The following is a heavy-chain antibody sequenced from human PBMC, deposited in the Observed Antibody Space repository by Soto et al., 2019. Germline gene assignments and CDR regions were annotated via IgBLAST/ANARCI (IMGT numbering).Heavy chain of an antibody. CDR2: ISSGSTTI. CDR1: GFTFSYYS. CDR3: AREAEGDFIDY. Sequence: EVQLVESGGGLVQPGGSLRLSCAASGFTFSYYSMNWVRQAPGKGLEWVSYISSGSTTIYYAESVKGRFTISRDNGKNSLYLQMNSLRAEDTAVYYCAREAEGDFIDYWGQGTLVTVSS. J-gene: IGHJ4*02. V-gene: IGHV3-48*01. D-gene: IGHD3-16*01.